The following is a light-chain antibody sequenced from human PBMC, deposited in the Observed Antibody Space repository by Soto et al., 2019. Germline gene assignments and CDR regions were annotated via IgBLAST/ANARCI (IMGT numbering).Light chain of an antibody. CDR2: GAS. V-gene: IGKV3-15*01. CDR1: QSVSSN. Sequence: EIVMTQSPATLSVSPGERATLSCRASQSVSSNLAWYQQKPGQAPRLPIYGASTRATGIPARFSGSGSGTEFTLTISSLQSEDFAVYYCQQYNNWPGTFGQGTKVDIK. CDR3: QQYNNWPGT. J-gene: IGKJ1*01.